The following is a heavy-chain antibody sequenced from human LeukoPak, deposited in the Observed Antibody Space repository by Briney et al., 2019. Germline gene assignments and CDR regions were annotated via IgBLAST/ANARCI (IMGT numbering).Heavy chain of an antibody. CDR1: GGSIGSYY. CDR3: ARYYYDNSGSIYAFDI. D-gene: IGHD3-22*01. CDR2: IYYSGST. V-gene: IGHV4-59*01. J-gene: IGHJ3*02. Sequence: SETLSLTCTVSGGSIGSYYWSWIRQPPGKGLEWIGYIYYSGSTNYNPSLKSRVTISVDTSKNQFSLKLSSVTSADTAVYYCARYYYDNSGSIYAFDIWGQGTMVTVSS.